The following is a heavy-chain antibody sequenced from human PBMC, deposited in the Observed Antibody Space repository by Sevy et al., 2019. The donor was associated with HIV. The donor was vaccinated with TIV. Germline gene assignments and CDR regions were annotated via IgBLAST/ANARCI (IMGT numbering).Heavy chain of an antibody. V-gene: IGHV4-4*07. CDR2: DSTSGST. CDR3: ARDDLVVGGGSNWFDP. D-gene: IGHD3-10*01. Sequence: SETLSLTCTVSSASFSAYYWSWIRQPAGKGLEWIGRDSTSGSTNYNPSLKSRVTMSLDTSKNHLTLRLSSVTAADTAIYYCARDDLVVGGGSNWFDPWGQGALVTVSS. J-gene: IGHJ5*02. CDR1: SASFSAYY.